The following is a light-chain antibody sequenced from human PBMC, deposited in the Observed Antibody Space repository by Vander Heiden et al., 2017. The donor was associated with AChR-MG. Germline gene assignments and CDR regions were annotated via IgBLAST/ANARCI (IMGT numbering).Light chain of an antibody. CDR1: QCVFFKHISMNH. Sequence: DIVMTQSTDTRSVSVGERASIIRKYGQCVFFKHISMNHLAWYQQKPGQGPKLLIFWASTRESGIPDRFSGSGFGTNFTLTITDLQPEDVAVYFCHQFFATPDTFGQGTRLEI. V-gene: IGKV4-1*01. CDR3: HQFFATPDT. J-gene: IGKJ2*01. CDR2: WAS.